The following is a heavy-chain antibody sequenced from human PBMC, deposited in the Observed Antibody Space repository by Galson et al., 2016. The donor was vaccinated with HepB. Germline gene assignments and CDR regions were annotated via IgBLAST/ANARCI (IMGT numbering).Heavy chain of an antibody. V-gene: IGHV3-21*01. CDR1: GFTFSTYS. CDR3: ARESGVAFFFDH. CDR2: ISSSGSYI. D-gene: IGHD7-27*01. Sequence: SLRLSCAASGFTFSTYSMNWVRQAPGKGLEWVSSISSSGSYIFYADSVKGRFTISRDNAKNSLFLQMNSLRAEDTAVYYCARESGVAFFFDHWGQGSLVTVSS. J-gene: IGHJ4*02.